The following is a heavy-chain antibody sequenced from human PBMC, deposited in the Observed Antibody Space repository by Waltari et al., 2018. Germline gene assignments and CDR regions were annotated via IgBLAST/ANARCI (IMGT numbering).Heavy chain of an antibody. CDR3: ARRGYCGIDCYSNYFDF. CDR1: GGSFNFYY. V-gene: IGHV4-34*01. Sequence: QVLLQQWGAGLLKPSETLSLTCAVYGGSFNFYYWSWIRQPPGEGLKWIGEITQRGSTNYNPSLKMRVSISVDTPNNQFSLKLTSVTAADTAAYYCARRGYCGIDCYSNYFDFWGQGTLVTVSS. J-gene: IGHJ4*02. D-gene: IGHD2-21*01. CDR2: ITQRGST.